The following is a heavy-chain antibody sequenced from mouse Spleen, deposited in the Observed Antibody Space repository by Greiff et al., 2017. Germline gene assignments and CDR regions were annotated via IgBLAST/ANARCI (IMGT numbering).Heavy chain of an antibody. Sequence: VQLQQSGPELVKPGDSVKISCKASGYSFTGYFMNWVMQSHGKSLEWIGRINPYNGDAFYNQKFKGKATLTVDKSSSTAHMELRSLTSEDSAVYCCARGEIYYGFDYWGQGTTLTVSS. J-gene: IGHJ2*01. CDR1: GYSFTGYF. V-gene: IGHV1-20*01. D-gene: IGHD2-1*01. CDR2: INPYNGDA. CDR3: ARGEIYYGFDY.